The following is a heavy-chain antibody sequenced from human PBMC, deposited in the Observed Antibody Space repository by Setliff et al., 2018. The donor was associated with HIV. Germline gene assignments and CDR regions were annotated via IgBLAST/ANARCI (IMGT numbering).Heavy chain of an antibody. CDR3: ARYRRPPYYLDY. V-gene: IGHV4-4*09. CDR2: IYSTGDS. D-gene: IGHD3-16*02. Sequence: SETLSLTCTVSGDSISSYYWSWIRQPPGKELEWIGYIYSTGDSNYDPSLKSRVTMAVDTSKNQFSLKLTSVTAADTAVYYCARYRRPPYYLDYWGQGTLVTVSS. CDR1: GDSISSYY. J-gene: IGHJ4*02.